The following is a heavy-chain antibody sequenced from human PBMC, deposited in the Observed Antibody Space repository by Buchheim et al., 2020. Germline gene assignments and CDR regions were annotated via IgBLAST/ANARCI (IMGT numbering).Heavy chain of an antibody. CDR2: IYPSDSDT. CDR1: GFRFTSDW. V-gene: IGHV5-51*01. D-gene: IGHD4-23*01. Sequence: EVQLVQSGAEVKKSGESLKISCKGSGFRFTSDWIAWVRQMPGKGLEWMGIIYPSDSDTRYSPSFEGQVTISADKSISTAYLQWSSLKASDTGMYYCARLGRWEPLYYGMDVWGQGTT. J-gene: IGHJ6*02. CDR3: ARLGRWEPLYYGMDV.